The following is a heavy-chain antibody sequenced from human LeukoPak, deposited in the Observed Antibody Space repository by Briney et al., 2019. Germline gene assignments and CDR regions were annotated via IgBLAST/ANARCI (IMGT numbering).Heavy chain of an antibody. CDR2: MNPNSGNT. D-gene: IGHD3-3*01. Sequence: ASVKVSCKASGYTFTSYDINWVRQATGQGLEWMGWMNPNSGNTGYAQKFQGRVTITRNTSISTAYMELSSLRSEDTAVYYCARLGYDFWSGYYRDYYYYYMDVWGKGTTVTVSS. J-gene: IGHJ6*03. V-gene: IGHV1-8*03. CDR3: ARLGYDFWSGYYRDYYYYYMDV. CDR1: GYTFTSYD.